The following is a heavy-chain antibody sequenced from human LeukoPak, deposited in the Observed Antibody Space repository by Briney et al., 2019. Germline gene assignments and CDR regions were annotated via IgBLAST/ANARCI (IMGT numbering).Heavy chain of an antibody. D-gene: IGHD3-22*01. CDR2: FDPEDGET. Sequence: ASVKVSCMVSGYTLTELSMHWVRQAPGKGLEWMGGFDPEDGETIYAQKFQGRVTMTEDTSTDTAYMELSSLRSEDTAVYYCATEAGSGYFPYYFDYWGQGTLVTVSS. CDR1: GYTLTELS. CDR3: ATEAGSGYFPYYFDY. J-gene: IGHJ4*02. V-gene: IGHV1-24*01.